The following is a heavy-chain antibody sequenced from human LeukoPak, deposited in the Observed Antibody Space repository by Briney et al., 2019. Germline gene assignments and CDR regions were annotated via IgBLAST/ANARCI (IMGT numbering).Heavy chain of an antibody. CDR2: INHSGST. V-gene: IGHV4-34*01. Sequence: PSETLSLTCAVYGGSFSGYYWSWTRQPPGKGLEWIGEINHSGSTNYNPSLKSRVTISVDTSKNQFSLKLSSVTAADTAVYYCARGSVVPAAKWYYYYYMDVWGKGTTVTVSS. D-gene: IGHD2-2*01. CDR1: GGSFSGYY. CDR3: ARGSVVPAAKWYYYYYMDV. J-gene: IGHJ6*03.